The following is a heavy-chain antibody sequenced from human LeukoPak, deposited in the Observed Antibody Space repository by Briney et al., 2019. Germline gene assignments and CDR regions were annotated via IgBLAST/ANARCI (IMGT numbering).Heavy chain of an antibody. CDR1: GGSISSYY. J-gene: IGHJ6*02. CDR2: IYTSGST. V-gene: IGHV4-4*07. CDR3: ARDPSFGDHYYYGMDV. D-gene: IGHD4-17*01. Sequence: ASETLSLTCTVSGGSISSYYWSWIRQPAGKGLEWIGRIYTSGSTNYNPSLKSRVTMSVDTSKKQFSLKLSYVTAADTAVYHCARDPSFGDHYYYGMDVWGQGTTVTVSS.